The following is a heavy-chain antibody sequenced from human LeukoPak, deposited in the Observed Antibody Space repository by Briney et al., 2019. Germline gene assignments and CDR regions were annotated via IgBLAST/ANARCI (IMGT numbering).Heavy chain of an antibody. CDR3: VVVVPYDAFDI. J-gene: IGHJ3*02. CDR2: MNPNSGST. CDR1: GYTFTSYD. D-gene: IGHD2-21*01. V-gene: IGHV1-8*01. Sequence: ASVKVSCKASGYTFTSYDINWVRQATGQGLEWMGWMNPNSGSTGYAQKFQGRVTMTRNTSISTAYMELSSLRSEDTAVYYCVVVVPYDAFDIWGQGTMVTVSS.